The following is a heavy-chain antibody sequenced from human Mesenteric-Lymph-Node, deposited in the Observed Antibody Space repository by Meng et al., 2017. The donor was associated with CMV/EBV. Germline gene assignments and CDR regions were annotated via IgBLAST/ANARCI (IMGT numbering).Heavy chain of an antibody. CDR2: INHSGST. Sequence: SETLSLTCTVSGFSTSSSYYWGWIRQPPGKGLEWIGNINHSGSTYYNPSLKSRVTISVDASKNQFSLKLSSVTAADTAVYYCARDWGSPDAFDIWGQGSMVTVSS. CDR1: GFSTSSSYY. CDR3: ARDWGSPDAFDI. J-gene: IGHJ3*02. D-gene: IGHD3-16*01. V-gene: IGHV4-38-2*02.